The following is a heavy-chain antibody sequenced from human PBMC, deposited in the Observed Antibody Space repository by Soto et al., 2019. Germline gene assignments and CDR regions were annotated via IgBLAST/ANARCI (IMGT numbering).Heavy chain of an antibody. Sequence: GASVKVSCKASGYTFTSYGISWVRQAPGQGLEWMGIINPSGGSTSYAQKFQGRVTMTRDTSTSTVYMELSSLRSEDTAVYYCAREYSSSSDGYYGMDVWGQGTTVTVSS. CDR1: GYTFTSYG. D-gene: IGHD6-6*01. J-gene: IGHJ6*02. CDR2: INPSGGST. CDR3: AREYSSSSDGYYGMDV. V-gene: IGHV1-46*01.